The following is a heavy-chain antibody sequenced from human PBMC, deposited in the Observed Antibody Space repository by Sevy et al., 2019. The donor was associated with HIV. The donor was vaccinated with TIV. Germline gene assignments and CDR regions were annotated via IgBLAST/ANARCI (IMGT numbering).Heavy chain of an antibody. D-gene: IGHD3-10*01. CDR2: ISSSSNYI. V-gene: IGHV3-21*01. CDR1: GFTFSTYS. CDR3: AREGARITMVEGVIAYYHGMDV. Sequence: GGSLRLSCAASGFTFSTYSMNWVRQAPGKGLEWVSSISSSSNYIYYADSLKGRFSDSRDNAKNSLYLQMNRLRADDTTVFYCAREGARITMVEGVIAYYHGMDVWGQGTTVTVSS. J-gene: IGHJ6*02.